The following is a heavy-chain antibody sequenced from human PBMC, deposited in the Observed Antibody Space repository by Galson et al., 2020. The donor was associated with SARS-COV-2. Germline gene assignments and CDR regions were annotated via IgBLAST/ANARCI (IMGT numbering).Heavy chain of an antibody. CDR1: GFTFTRHA. J-gene: IGHJ4*02. CDR2: ISGDDGST. V-gene: IGHV3-23*01. D-gene: IGHD7-27*01. Sequence: GGSLRLSCAASGFTFTRHAMSWVRQAPGKGLEWVSTISGDDGSTYYADSVKGRSTISGDNSKNTLYLQMNTLSADDTAVYYCTRRAINWGFFESGGQGNVVNGST. CDR3: TRRAINWGFFES.